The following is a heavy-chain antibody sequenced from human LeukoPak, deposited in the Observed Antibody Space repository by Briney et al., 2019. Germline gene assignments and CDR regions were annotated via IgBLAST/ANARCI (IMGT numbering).Heavy chain of an antibody. D-gene: IGHD5-12*01. J-gene: IGHJ4*02. CDR1: GFTFSSYL. CDR3: ARGDRYSGYGPYFDY. Sequence: PGGSLRLSCAASGFTFSSYLMSWVRQAPGKGLEWVANIKQDGSEKYYVDSVRGRFTISRDNAKNSLYLQMNSLRAEDTAVYYCARGDRYSGYGPYFDYWGQGTLVTVSS. CDR2: IKQDGSEK. V-gene: IGHV3-7*01.